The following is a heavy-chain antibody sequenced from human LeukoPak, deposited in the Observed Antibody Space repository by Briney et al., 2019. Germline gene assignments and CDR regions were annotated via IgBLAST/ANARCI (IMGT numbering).Heavy chain of an antibody. CDR2: IYISGII. Sequence: PSETLSLTCTVSGGSISSSSYYWGWIRQPPGKGLEWIGRIYISGIINSSPSLKSRVTMSVDTSKNQFSLKLSSVTAADTAVYYCARGSRDYYDYNYFDPWGQGTLVTVSS. J-gene: IGHJ5*02. CDR1: GGSISSSSYY. V-gene: IGHV4-39*07. CDR3: ARGSRDYYDYNYFDP. D-gene: IGHD3-22*01.